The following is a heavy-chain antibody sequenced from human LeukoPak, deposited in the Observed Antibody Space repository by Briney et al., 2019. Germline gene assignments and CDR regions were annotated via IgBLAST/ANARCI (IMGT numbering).Heavy chain of an antibody. D-gene: IGHD6-13*01. CDR2: ISGSGGST. Sequence: QPGGSLRLSCAASGFPFSSYAMSWVRQAPGKGLEWVSAISGSGGSTYYADSGKGRFTISRDNSKNTLYLQMNSLRAEDTAVYYCAKGQGLAAAGLFDYWGQGTLVTVSS. J-gene: IGHJ4*02. CDR1: GFPFSSYA. CDR3: AKGQGLAAAGLFDY. V-gene: IGHV3-23*01.